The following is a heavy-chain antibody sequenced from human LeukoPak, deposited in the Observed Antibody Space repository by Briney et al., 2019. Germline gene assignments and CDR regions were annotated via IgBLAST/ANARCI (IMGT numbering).Heavy chain of an antibody. CDR2: IYYSGST. CDR1: GGSISSYY. Sequence: SETLSLTCTVSGGSISSYYWSWIRQPPGKGLEWIGYIYYSGSTNYNPSLKSRVTISVDTSKNQFSLKLSSVTAADTAVYYCARSDRRYYYYMDVWAKGTTVTVSS. CDR3: ARSDRRYYYYMDV. D-gene: IGHD1-14*01. V-gene: IGHV4-59*01. J-gene: IGHJ6*03.